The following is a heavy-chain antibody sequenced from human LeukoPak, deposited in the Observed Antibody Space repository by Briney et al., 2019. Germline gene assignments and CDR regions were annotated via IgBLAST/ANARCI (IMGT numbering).Heavy chain of an antibody. Sequence: PGGSLSLSCAASGLPFSRYSKNWVRQAPGKGLEWVSSISSSSSYILYADSVKRRYNIHRDNAKHSLHLQMNCVRAEDTAVYYCAIDFVEYGGNGDAFYIWGQGTMVTVSS. J-gene: IGHJ3*02. CDR3: AIDFVEYGGNGDAFYI. V-gene: IGHV3-21*01. CDR2: ISSSSSYI. D-gene: IGHD4-23*01. CDR1: GLPFSRYS.